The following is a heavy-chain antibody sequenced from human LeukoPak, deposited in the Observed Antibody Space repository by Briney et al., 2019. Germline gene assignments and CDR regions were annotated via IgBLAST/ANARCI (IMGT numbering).Heavy chain of an antibody. Sequence: GGSLRLSCAASGFTFSSYAMSWVRQAPGKGLEWVSAISGSGGRIYYGASVKGRFTISRDNSKNTLNLQMNSLRAEDTAVYYCAKVDNWKYGHHDFWGQGTLVTVSS. CDR2: ISGSGGRI. CDR3: AKVDNWKYGHHDF. V-gene: IGHV3-23*01. CDR1: GFTFSSYA. J-gene: IGHJ4*02. D-gene: IGHD1-1*01.